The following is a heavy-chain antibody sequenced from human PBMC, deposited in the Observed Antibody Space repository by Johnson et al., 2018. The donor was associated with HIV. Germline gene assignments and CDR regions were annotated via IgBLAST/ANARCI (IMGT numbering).Heavy chain of an antibody. CDR1: GFTVSSNY. V-gene: IGHV3-20*04. CDR3: ARHAGGDFTYGLFQH. D-gene: IGHD4-17*01. CDR2: IDWTGANA. Sequence: EVQLVESGGGLVQPGGSLRLSCAASGFTVSSNYMSWVRQAPGKGLEWVSGIDWTGANAGYADSVKGRFTIFRDNAKNSLYIQMSGLREEDTALYYCARHAGGDFTYGLFQHGGRGTLVTVSS. J-gene: IGHJ1*01.